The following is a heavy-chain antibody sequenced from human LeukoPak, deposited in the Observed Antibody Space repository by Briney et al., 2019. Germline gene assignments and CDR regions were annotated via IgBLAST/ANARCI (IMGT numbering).Heavy chain of an antibody. CDR3: ARDPTNYYDSSGQQGY. CDR1: GYSISSGYY. Sequence: SETLSLTCTVSGYSISSGYYWGWIRQPPGKGLEWIGSIYHSGSTYYNPSLKSRVTISVDTSKNQFSLKLSSVTAADTAVYYCARDPTNYYDSSGQQGYWGQGTLVTVSS. J-gene: IGHJ4*02. D-gene: IGHD3-22*01. V-gene: IGHV4-38-2*02. CDR2: IYHSGST.